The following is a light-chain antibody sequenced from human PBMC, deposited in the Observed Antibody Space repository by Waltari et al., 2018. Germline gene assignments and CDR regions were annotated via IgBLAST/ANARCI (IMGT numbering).Light chain of an antibody. CDR3: SSYAGSDSRVV. CDR2: EVS. Sequence: QSALTQPPSASGSPGQSVTISCTGTSSDVGGYNYVSWYQQHPGKAPKLMIYEVSKRPAGVPDLFSGSKSGNTASLTVSGLQAEDEADYYCSSYAGSDSRVVFGGGTKLTVL. CDR1: SSDVGGYNY. V-gene: IGLV2-8*01. J-gene: IGLJ2*01.